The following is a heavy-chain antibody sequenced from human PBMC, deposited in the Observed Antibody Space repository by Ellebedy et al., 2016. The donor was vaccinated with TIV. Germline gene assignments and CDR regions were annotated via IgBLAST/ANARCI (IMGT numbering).Heavy chain of an antibody. V-gene: IGHV3-23*01. Sequence: PGGSLRLSCVASGFTFSGYAMSWVRQAPGKGLEWVSGINNGGRTTFYADSVKGRFTISRDNSRSTLYLQMNSLRAEDSAVYYCAKEMVFGDGKWEIDVWGQGTTVTVSS. CDR3: AKEMVFGDGKWEIDV. CDR1: GFTFSGYA. D-gene: IGHD1-26*01. CDR2: INNGGRTT. J-gene: IGHJ6*02.